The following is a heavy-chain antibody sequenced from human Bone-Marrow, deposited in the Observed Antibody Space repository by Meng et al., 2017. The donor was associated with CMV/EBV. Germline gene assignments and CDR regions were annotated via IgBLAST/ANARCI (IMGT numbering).Heavy chain of an antibody. CDR3: ARTLRHSNYGYYYGMDV. Sequence: GGSLRLSCAASGFTFSSYEMNWVRQAPGKGLEWVSYISSSGSTIYYADSVKGRFTISRDNAKNSLYLQMNSLRAEDTAVYYCARTLRHSNYGYYYGMDVWAQGTTVTVSS. CDR1: GFTFSSYE. J-gene: IGHJ6*02. V-gene: IGHV3-48*03. D-gene: IGHD4-11*01. CDR2: ISSSGSTI.